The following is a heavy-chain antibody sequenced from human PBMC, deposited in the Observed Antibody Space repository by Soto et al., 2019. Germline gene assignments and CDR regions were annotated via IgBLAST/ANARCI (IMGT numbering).Heavy chain of an antibody. J-gene: IGHJ6*01. CDR3: ARDIWGGAAV. CDR2: ITNDGRST. D-gene: IGHD3-3*01. V-gene: IGHV3-74*01. Sequence: VQLVESGGGVVQPGGSLRLSCAASGFTFSSYWMQWVRQTPGKGLVWVARITNDGRSTYYADSVKGRFTISRDNAKNTLSLQMNGLRDDETSVSNCARDIWGGAAVWGKGPTVIVTS. CDR1: GFTFSSYW.